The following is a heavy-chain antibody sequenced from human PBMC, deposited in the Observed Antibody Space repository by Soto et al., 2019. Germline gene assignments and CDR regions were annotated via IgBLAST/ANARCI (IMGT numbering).Heavy chain of an antibody. CDR3: ARERTRSAYYYYGMGV. CDR1: GFTVSSNY. Sequence: GGSLRLSCAASGFTVSSNYMSWVRQAPGKGLEWVSVIYSGGSTYYADSVKGRSTISRDNSKNTLYLQMNSLRAEDTAVYYCARERTRSAYYYYGMGVWGQGTTVTVSS. V-gene: IGHV3-53*01. J-gene: IGHJ6*02. CDR2: IYSGGST.